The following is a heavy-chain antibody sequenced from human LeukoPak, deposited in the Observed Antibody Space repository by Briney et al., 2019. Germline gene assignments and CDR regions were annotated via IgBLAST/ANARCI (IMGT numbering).Heavy chain of an antibody. CDR2: ISYDGSNK. V-gene: IGHV3-30*19. D-gene: IGHD4-17*01. CDR1: GYSFTSYW. Sequence: GESLKISCKGSGYSFTSYWIGWVRQAPGKGLEWVAVISYDGSNKYYADSVKGRFTISRDNSKNTLYLQMNSLRAEDTAVYYCARPSPDYGDYDFDYWGQGTLVTVSS. CDR3: ARPSPDYGDYDFDY. J-gene: IGHJ4*02.